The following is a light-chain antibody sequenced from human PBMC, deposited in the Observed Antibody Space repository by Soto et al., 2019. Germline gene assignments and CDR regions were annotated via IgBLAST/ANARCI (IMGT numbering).Light chain of an antibody. Sequence: QSVLTQTPSVSGAPGQRVTISCTGSSSNIGAGYDVHWYQQLPGTTPKLLIYANTNRPSGVPDRFSGSKSGTSASLAITGLQAEDEADYHCTAWDDSLSGRVFGGGTQLTVL. J-gene: IGLJ2*01. V-gene: IGLV1-40*01. CDR1: SSNIGAGYD. CDR3: TAWDDSLSGRV. CDR2: ANT.